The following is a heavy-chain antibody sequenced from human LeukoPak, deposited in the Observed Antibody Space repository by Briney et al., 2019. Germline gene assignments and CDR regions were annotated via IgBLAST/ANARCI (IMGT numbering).Heavy chain of an antibody. CDR3: ARFLNYCSSTSCYVRVFDY. CDR2: INSDGSST. D-gene: IGHD2-2*01. CDR1: GFTFSSYW. J-gene: IGHJ4*02. V-gene: IGHV3-74*01. Sequence: PGGSLRLSCAASGFTFSSYWMHWVRQAPGKGLVWVSRINSDGSSTSYADSVKGRSTISRDNAKNTLYLQMNSLRAEDTAVYYCARFLNYCSSTSCYVRVFDYWGQGTLVTVSS.